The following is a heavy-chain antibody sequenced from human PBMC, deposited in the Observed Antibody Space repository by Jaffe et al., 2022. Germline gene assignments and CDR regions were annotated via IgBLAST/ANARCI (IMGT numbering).Heavy chain of an antibody. CDR1: GYSFTTYY. CDR3: ARGVNVRAYAYDTNTYLYFDF. D-gene: IGHD3-22*01. V-gene: IGHV1-46*01. CDR2: INPTGGTT. Sequence: QVQLVQSGAEVKKPGASVKISCKASGYSFTTYYLHWVRQAPGQGLEWMGIINPTGGTTYSAQNFQGRLTVTRDTSTGTVYMELSSLRSEDTAVYYCARGVNVRAYAYDTNTYLYFDFWGQGTLVTVSS. J-gene: IGHJ4*02.